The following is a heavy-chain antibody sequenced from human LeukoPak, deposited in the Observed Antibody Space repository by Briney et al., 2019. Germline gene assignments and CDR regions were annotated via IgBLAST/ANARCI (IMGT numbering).Heavy chain of an antibody. D-gene: IGHD6-13*01. CDR3: AVLYSSSWAHDY. CDR2: ISGSGGST. Sequence: PGGSLRLSCAASGFTFSSYAMSWVRQAPGKGLEWVSAISGSGGSTYYADSVKGRFTISRDNSKNTLYLQMNSLRAEGTAVYYCAVLYSSSWAHDYWGQGTLVTVSS. CDR1: GFTFSSYA. V-gene: IGHV3-23*01. J-gene: IGHJ4*02.